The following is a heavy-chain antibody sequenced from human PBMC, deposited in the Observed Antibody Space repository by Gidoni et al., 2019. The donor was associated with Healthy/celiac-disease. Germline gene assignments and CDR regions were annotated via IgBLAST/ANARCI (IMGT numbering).Heavy chain of an antibody. CDR3: ARESPVDTAMVLDY. Sequence: QVQLVESGGGVVQPGRSLRLSCAPSGFTFSSYGMHWVRQAPGKGLEWVAVIWYDGSNKYYADSVKGRFTISRDNSKNTLYLQMNSLRAEDTAVYYCARESPVDTAMVLDYWGQGTLVTVSS. D-gene: IGHD5-18*01. J-gene: IGHJ4*02. CDR1: GFTFSSYG. CDR2: IWYDGSNK. V-gene: IGHV3-33*01.